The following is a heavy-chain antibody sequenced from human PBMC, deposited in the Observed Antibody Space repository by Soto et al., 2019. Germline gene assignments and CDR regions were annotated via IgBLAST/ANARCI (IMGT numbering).Heavy chain of an antibody. CDR1: GFTFSSYG. CDR2: ISYDGSNK. Sequence: PGGSLRLSCAASGFTFSSYGMHWVRQAPGKGLEWVAVISYDGSNKYYADSVKGRFTISRDNSKNTLYLQMNSLRAEDTAVYYCAKDEFGGQQPLGFDYWGQGT. D-gene: IGHD6-13*01. CDR3: AKDEFGGQQPLGFDY. J-gene: IGHJ4*02. V-gene: IGHV3-30*18.